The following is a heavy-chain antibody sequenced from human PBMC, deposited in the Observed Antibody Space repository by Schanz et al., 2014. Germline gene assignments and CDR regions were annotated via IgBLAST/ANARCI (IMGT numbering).Heavy chain of an antibody. J-gene: IGHJ2*01. CDR2: INPNSGDT. D-gene: IGHD6-19*01. V-gene: IGHV1-2*04. CDR1: GGTFSSYT. CDR3: ARLSVAGRPHVNYWYFDL. Sequence: VQLEQSGAEVKKPGSSVKVSCKLSGGTFSSYTISWMRQAPGQGLEWMGRINPNSGDTNYAQKFQGWVTMTRDTSISTAYMEVSRLKSDDTAVYYCARLSVAGRPHVNYWYFDLWGRGTLVTGSS.